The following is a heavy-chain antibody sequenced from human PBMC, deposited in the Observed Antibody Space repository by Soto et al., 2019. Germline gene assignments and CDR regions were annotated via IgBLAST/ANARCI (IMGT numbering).Heavy chain of an antibody. CDR1: GVTCSSYA. D-gene: IGHD6-13*01. Sequence: GGSLRLSCAASGVTCSSYARSWVRQAPGKGLEWVSAISGSGGSTYYADSVKGRFTISRDNSKNTLYLQMNSLRAEDTAVYYCAKEAAGDDAFDIWGQGTMVTVSS. CDR2: ISGSGGST. CDR3: AKEAAGDDAFDI. J-gene: IGHJ3*02. V-gene: IGHV3-23*01.